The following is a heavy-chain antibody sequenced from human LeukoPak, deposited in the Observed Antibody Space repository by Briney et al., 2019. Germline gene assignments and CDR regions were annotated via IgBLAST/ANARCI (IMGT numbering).Heavy chain of an antibody. J-gene: IGHJ4*02. CDR3: ARDLNSWTSYLVL. CDR2: IYSTGTS. V-gene: IGHV4-4*07. CDR1: GGSITGYY. D-gene: IGHD3/OR15-3a*01. Sequence: PSETLSLTCTVSGGSITGYYWSWIRQPAGKGLEWIGRIYSTGTSDYNPSLKGRASMSVDTSRNQISLKLSSVTAADTALYYCARDLNSWTSYLVLWGQGPLVTVSS.